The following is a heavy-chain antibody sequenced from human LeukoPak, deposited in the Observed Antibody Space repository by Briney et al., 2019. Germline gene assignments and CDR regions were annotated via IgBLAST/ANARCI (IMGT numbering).Heavy chain of an antibody. CDR2: IYYSGST. V-gene: IGHV4-39*01. CDR3: ARSPMEYQLLLDY. D-gene: IGHD2-2*01. Sequence: SETLSLTCTVSGGSISSSSYYWGWIRQPPGKGLEWIGSIYYSGSTYYNPSLKSRVTVSVDTSKNQFSLKLGSVTAADTAVYYCARSPMEYQLLLDYWGQGTLVTVSS. CDR1: GGSISSSSYY. J-gene: IGHJ4*02.